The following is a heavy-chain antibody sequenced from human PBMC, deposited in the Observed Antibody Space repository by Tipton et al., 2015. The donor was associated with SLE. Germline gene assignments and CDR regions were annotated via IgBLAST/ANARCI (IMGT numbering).Heavy chain of an antibody. Sequence: TLSLTCTVSGGSISSHYWSWIRQPPGKGLEWIGYIYYSGSTNYNPSLKSRVTISVDTSKNQFSLKLSSVTAADTAVYYCARGPIAVVIAAVGYFDLWGRGTLVTVSS. CDR2: IYYSGST. CDR3: ARGPIAVVIAAVGYFDL. CDR1: GGSISSHY. J-gene: IGHJ2*01. V-gene: IGHV4-59*11. D-gene: IGHD2-21*01.